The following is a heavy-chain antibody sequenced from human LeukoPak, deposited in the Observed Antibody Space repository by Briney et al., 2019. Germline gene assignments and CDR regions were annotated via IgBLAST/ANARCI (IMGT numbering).Heavy chain of an antibody. V-gene: IGHV1-8*03. J-gene: IGHJ4*02. Sequence: ASVKVSCKASGYTFTSYDINWVRQATGQGLEWMGWMNPNSGNTGYTQKFQGRVTITRNTSISTAYMELSSLRSEDTAVYYCARGRITIFGVIGVYWGQGTLVTVSS. CDR1: GYTFTSYD. D-gene: IGHD3-3*01. CDR3: ARGRITIFGVIGVY. CDR2: MNPNSGNT.